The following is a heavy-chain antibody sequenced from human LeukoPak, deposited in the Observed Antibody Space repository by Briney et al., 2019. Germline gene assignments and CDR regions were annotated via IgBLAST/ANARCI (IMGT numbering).Heavy chain of an antibody. CDR1: GFTFDDYA. D-gene: IGHD6-13*01. CDR2: ISWDGGST. V-gene: IGHV3-43D*03. Sequence: GGSLRLSCAASGFTFDDYAMHWVRQAPGKGLEWVSLISWDGGSTYYADSVKGRFTISRDNSKNSLYLQMNSLRAEDTALYYCAKDRAAAGTLGAFDIWGQGTMVTVSS. CDR3: AKDRAAAGTLGAFDI. J-gene: IGHJ3*02.